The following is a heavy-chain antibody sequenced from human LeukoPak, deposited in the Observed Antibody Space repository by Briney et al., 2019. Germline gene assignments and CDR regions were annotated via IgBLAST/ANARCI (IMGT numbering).Heavy chain of an antibody. V-gene: IGHV3-30*18. J-gene: IGHJ4*02. D-gene: IGHD2-2*02. CDR1: GLTFSSYG. CDR2: ISYDGSNK. Sequence: PGGSLRLSCAASGLTFSSYGMHWVRQAPGKGLEWVAVISYDGSNKYYADSVKGRFTISRDNSKNTLYLQMNSLRAEDTAVYYCAKDSDTHFDYWGQGTLVTVSS. CDR3: AKDSDTHFDY.